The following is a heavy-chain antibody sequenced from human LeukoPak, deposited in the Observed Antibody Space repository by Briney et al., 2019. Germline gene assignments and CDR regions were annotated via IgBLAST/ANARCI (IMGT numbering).Heavy chain of an antibody. V-gene: IGHV4-59*08. J-gene: IGHJ6*02. Sequence: PSETLSLTCTVSGRSISSYCWSWIRQPPGKGLEWIGYIYYSGSTNYNPSLKSRVIISVDTSKNQFSLKLSSVTAADTAVYYCARRPASYGMDVWGQGTTVTVSS. D-gene: IGHD6-25*01. CDR3: ARRPASYGMDV. CDR2: IYYSGST. CDR1: GRSISSYC.